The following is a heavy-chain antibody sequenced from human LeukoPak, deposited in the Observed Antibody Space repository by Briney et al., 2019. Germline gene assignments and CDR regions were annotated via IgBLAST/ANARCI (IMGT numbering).Heavy chain of an antibody. CDR1: GGSISSYY. CDR3: ARCSYSSSWASAFDI. V-gene: IGHV4-59*08. D-gene: IGHD6-13*01. Sequence: SETLSLTCTVSGGSISSYYWSWIRQPPGKGLEWIGYIYYTGSTNYNPSLKSRVTISVDTSKNQFSLKLSSVTAADTAVYYCARCSYSSSWASAFDIWGQGTMVTVSS. J-gene: IGHJ3*02. CDR2: IYYTGST.